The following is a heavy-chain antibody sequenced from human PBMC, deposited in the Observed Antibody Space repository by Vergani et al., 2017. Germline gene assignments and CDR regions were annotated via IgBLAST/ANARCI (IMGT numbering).Heavy chain of an antibody. CDR2: IYSGGST. J-gene: IGHJ3*02. CDR3: ARDRAIYSSSYPDAFDI. Sequence: EVQLVESGGGLVQPGGSLRLSCAASGFTVSSNYMSWVRQAPGKGLEWVSVIYSGGSTYYADSVKGRFTISRDNSKNTLYLQMNSLRAEDTAVYYCARDRAIYSSSYPDAFDIWGQGTMVTVSS. V-gene: IGHV3-66*02. D-gene: IGHD6-6*01. CDR1: GFTVSSNY.